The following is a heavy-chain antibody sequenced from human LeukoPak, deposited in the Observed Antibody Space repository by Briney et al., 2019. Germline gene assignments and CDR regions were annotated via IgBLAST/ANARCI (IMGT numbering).Heavy chain of an antibody. D-gene: IGHD3-22*01. CDR1: GYTFTSYA. CDR2: INAGNGNT. Sequence: ASVKVSCKASGYTFTSYAMHWVRQAPGQRLEWMGWINAGNGNTKYSQKFQGRVTITADESTSTAYMELSSLRSEDTAVYYCARGYYYDSSGYGRFDYWGQGTLVTVSS. J-gene: IGHJ4*02. V-gene: IGHV1-3*01. CDR3: ARGYYYDSSGYGRFDY.